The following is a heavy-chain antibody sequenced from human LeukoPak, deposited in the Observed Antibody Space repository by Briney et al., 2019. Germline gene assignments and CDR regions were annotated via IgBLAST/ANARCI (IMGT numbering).Heavy chain of an antibody. V-gene: IGHV3-7*01. CDR3: ARGGYSFDY. CDR1: GFRFTGYW. CDR2: LHPDGSER. J-gene: IGHJ4*02. Sequence: GRSLRLSCAASGFRFTGYWMTWVRQAPGKGLEWVARLHPDGSERNYVGSVGGRFTVSGDNAKSSLYLQMNSLRVEDTAVYYCARGGYSFDYLGQGTLVTVSS. D-gene: IGHD5-12*01.